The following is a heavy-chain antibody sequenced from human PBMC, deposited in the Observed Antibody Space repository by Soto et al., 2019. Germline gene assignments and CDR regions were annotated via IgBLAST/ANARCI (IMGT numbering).Heavy chain of an antibody. Sequence: QVQLVQSGAEVKKPGASVKVCCKASGYTFTSYDINWVRQATGQGLEWMGWKNPKSGNTGYAQKFQGRVTMTRNTSISTAYMELSSLRSEVTAVYYCERTRYGDNVDYWGQGTLVTVSS. V-gene: IGHV1-8*01. CDR2: KNPKSGNT. CDR3: ERTRYGDNVDY. J-gene: IGHJ4*02. D-gene: IGHD4-17*01. CDR1: GYTFTSYD.